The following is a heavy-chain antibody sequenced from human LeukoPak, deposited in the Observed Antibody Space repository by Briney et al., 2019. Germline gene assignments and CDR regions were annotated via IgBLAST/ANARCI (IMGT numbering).Heavy chain of an antibody. CDR2: ISISGSSP. V-gene: IGHV3-23*01. CDR3: AKSALTSAGRFFDH. CDR1: GFTFSSYA. D-gene: IGHD6-13*01. Sequence: GGSLRLSCAASGFTFSSYAMNWVRQAPGKGLEWVSRISISGSSPYYADSVKGRFTISRDISNSTLYLHMNNLRVEDTAVYYCAKSALTSAGRFFDHWGQGTLATVSS. J-gene: IGHJ4*02.